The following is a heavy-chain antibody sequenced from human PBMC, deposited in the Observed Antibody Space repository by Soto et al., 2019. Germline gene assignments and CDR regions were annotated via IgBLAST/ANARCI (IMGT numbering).Heavy chain of an antibody. V-gene: IGHV1-69*13. D-gene: IGHD3-16*01. CDR3: ARGFRGYYYGMDV. CDR1: GGTFSSYA. J-gene: IGHJ6*02. CDR2: IIPIFGTA. Sequence: ASVKVSCKASGGTFSSYAISWVRQAPGQGLEWMGGIIPIFGTANCAQKFQGRVTITADESTSTAYMELSSLRSEDTAVYYCARGFRGYYYGMDVWGQGTTVTVSS.